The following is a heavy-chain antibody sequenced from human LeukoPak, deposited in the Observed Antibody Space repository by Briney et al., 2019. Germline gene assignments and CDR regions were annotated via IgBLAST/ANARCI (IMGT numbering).Heavy chain of an antibody. CDR3: AKVDSSGWLDAFDI. V-gene: IGHV3-43*01. Sequence: PGGSLRLSCAASGFTFDDYTMHWVRQAPGKGLEWVSVITWDAGSTYYADSVKGRFTISRDNSKNTLYLQMNSLRAEDTAVYYCAKVDSSGWLDAFDIWGQGTMVTVSS. CDR1: GFTFDDYT. CDR2: ITWDAGST. D-gene: IGHD6-19*01. J-gene: IGHJ3*02.